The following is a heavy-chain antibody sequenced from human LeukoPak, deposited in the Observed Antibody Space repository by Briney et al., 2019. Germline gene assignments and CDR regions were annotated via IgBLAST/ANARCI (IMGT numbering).Heavy chain of an antibody. J-gene: IGHJ4*02. D-gene: IGHD2-2*02. CDR3: ARRYPPYDY. V-gene: IGHV4-59*12. CDR2: IYYSGST. CDR1: GGSISSYY. Sequence: SETLSLTCTVSGGSISSYYWSWIRQPPGKGLEWIGYIYYSGSTNYNPSLKSRVTISVDTSKNQFSLKLSSVTAADTAVYYCARRYPPYDYWGQGTLVTVSS.